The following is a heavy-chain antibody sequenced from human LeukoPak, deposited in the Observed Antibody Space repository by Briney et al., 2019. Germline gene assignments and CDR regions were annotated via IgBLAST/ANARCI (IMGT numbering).Heavy chain of an antibody. J-gene: IGHJ4*02. V-gene: IGHV1-18*01. CDR3: ARDYGGGWDIVVVVAAPPYFDY. Sequence: ASVKVSCKASGYTFTSYGISWVRQAPGQGLEWMGWISAYNGNTNYAQKLQGRVTMTTDTSTSTAYMELRSLRSDDTAVYYCARDYGGGWDIVVVVAAPPYFDYWGQGTLVTVSS. D-gene: IGHD2-15*01. CDR1: GYTFTSYG. CDR2: ISAYNGNT.